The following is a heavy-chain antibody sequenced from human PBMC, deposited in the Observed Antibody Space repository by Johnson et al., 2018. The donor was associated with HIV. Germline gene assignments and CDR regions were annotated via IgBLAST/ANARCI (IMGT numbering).Heavy chain of an antibody. V-gene: IGHV3-30*04. D-gene: IGHD1-26*01. Sequence: VPLVESGGGVVQPGKSLRLSCAASGFTFSSYGLHWVRQAPGKGLEWVAVISFDGRNKFYADSVKGRFTISRDNSKNTLYLQMNSLRAEDAAVYYCVRDRSTYSGSYYGWDAFALWGQGTMVTVSS. CDR2: ISFDGRNK. CDR1: GFTFSSYG. J-gene: IGHJ3*01. CDR3: VRDRSTYSGSYYGWDAFAL.